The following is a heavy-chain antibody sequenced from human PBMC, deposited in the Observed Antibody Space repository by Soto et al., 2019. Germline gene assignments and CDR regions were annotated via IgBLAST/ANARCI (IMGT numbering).Heavy chain of an antibody. CDR3: AREVNTVIMAGDTEDSSGLDG. J-gene: IGHJ6*02. D-gene: IGHD2-21*02. V-gene: IGHV1-46*01. Sequence: ASVKVSCKASGDFLRSSFVHWVRQAPGQGREWTAMINPTVGSTSYAHNCHGRPAVTRDTSTAKVSLDLSSLRSADTATYYCAREVNTVIMAGDTEDSSGLDGWGQGATVTVCS. CDR1: GDFLRSSF. CDR2: INPTVGST.